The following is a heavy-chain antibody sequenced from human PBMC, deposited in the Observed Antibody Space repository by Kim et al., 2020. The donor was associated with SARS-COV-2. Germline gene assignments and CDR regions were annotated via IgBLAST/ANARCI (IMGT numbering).Heavy chain of an antibody. CDR1: GFTFSSYA. Sequence: GGSLRLSCAASGFTFSSYAMHWVRQAPGKGLEYVSAISSNGGSPYYANSVKGRFTISRDNSKNRLYLQMGSLRAGDMAGYYCAREDRVRGVIRDYSYYG. CDR3: AREDRVRGVIRDYSYYG. J-gene: IGHJ6*01. V-gene: IGHV3-64*01. D-gene: IGHD3-10*01. CDR2: ISSNGGSP.